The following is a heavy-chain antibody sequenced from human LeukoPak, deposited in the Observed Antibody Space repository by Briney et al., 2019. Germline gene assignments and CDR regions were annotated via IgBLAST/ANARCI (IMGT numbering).Heavy chain of an antibody. J-gene: IGHJ4*02. V-gene: IGHV1-2*02. Sequence: ASVNVSCKACGYTFSGFYMHWVGQAPGQRLGWVGWNKPNSGGINYAQKFQGRVTMNREYFISTAYMELSRLRYDDTAVYYCARVDGSGLDYWGQGTLVTVSS. CDR3: ARVDGSGLDY. CDR1: GYTFSGFY. D-gene: IGHD3-10*01. CDR2: NKPNSGGI.